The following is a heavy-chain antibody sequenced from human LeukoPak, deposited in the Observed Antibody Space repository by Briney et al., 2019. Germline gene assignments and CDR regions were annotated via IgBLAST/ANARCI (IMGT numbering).Heavy chain of an antibody. V-gene: IGHV3-9*01. Sequence: GRALRLSCAASGFIFDDYAMHWVRQAPGKGLEGVSRISWNSGSIGYADSVMGRFTISRDNAKNSLYLQMNSLRGEDTALYYCAKDRLPVGVLFDFWGRGTLVTVSS. J-gene: IGHJ4*02. CDR3: AKDRLPVGVLFDF. D-gene: IGHD1-26*01. CDR1: GFIFDDYA. CDR2: ISWNSGSI.